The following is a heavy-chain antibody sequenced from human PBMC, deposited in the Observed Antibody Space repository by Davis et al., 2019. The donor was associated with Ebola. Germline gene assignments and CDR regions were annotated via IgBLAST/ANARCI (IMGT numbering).Heavy chain of an antibody. CDR2: IYSSGST. CDR1: GGSISSSSYS. Sequence: MPSETLSLTCPVSGGSISSSSYSWGWIRQPPGQGLEWIGSIYSSGSTYYNPSLKRRVTISVDTSKNPFSLKLSSVTAADTAVYYCAKGGSGWPSDYPYGMGVWGKGTTVTISS. V-gene: IGHV4-39*01. J-gene: IGHJ6*04. CDR3: AKGGSGWPSDYPYGMGV. D-gene: IGHD6-19*01.